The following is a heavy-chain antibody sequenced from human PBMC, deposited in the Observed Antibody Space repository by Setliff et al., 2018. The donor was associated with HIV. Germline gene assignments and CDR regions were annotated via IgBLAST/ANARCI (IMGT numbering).Heavy chain of an antibody. Sequence: SVKVSCKASGGTVNTYTISWVRQAPGQGLEWMGGIIPVFGTTNYAQKFQDRVTITADEYTSTAYMELSSLGSEDTAVYYCARDAGTGGPGRWVDPWGQGTMVTVSS. J-gene: IGHJ5*02. D-gene: IGHD1-1*01. CDR2: IIPVFGTT. V-gene: IGHV1-69*13. CDR1: GGTVNTYT. CDR3: ARDAGTGGPGRWVDP.